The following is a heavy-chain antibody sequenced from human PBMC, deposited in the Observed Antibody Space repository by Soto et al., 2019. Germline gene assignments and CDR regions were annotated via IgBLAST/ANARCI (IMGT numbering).Heavy chain of an antibody. CDR1: GGSISSSTLY. CDR3: AYFDWLPY. D-gene: IGHD3-9*01. J-gene: IGHJ4*02. Sequence: SETRSLTCSVSGGSISSSTLYWGWIRQPPGKGLEWIGSVYYDGTTYYNPSLRSRVTISVDTSKNQFSLKMSSVTAADTAAYYCAYFDWLPYWGQGTLVTVSS. V-gene: IGHV4-39*01. CDR2: VYYDGTT.